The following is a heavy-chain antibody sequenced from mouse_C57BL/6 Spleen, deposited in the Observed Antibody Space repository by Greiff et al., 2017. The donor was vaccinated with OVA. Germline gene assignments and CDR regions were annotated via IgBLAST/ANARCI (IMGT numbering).Heavy chain of an antibody. J-gene: IGHJ2*01. Sequence: QVQLQQSGAELVMPGASVKLSCKASGYTFTSYWMHWVKQRPGQGLEWIGAIDPSDSYTNYNQKFKGKSTLTVDKSSSTAYMQLSSLTSEDSAVYYCARPLYDYYFDYWGQGTTLTVSS. CDR2: IDPSDSYT. CDR1: GYTFTSYW. V-gene: IGHV1-69*01. CDR3: ARPLYDYYFDY. D-gene: IGHD2-3*01.